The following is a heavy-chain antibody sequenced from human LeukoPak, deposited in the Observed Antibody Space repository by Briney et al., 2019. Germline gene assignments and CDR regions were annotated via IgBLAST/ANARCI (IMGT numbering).Heavy chain of an antibody. D-gene: IGHD3-10*01. J-gene: IGHJ4*02. CDR1: GGTFSSYA. CDR3: ARDRGDGSGWLNGGYFDY. V-gene: IGHV1-69*05. CDR2: IIPIFGTA. Sequence: ASVKVSCKASGGTFSSYAISWVRQAPGQGLEWMGGIIPIFGTANYAQKFQGRVTITTDESTSTAYMELSSLRSEDTAVYYCARDRGDGSGWLNGGYFDYWGQGTLVTVSS.